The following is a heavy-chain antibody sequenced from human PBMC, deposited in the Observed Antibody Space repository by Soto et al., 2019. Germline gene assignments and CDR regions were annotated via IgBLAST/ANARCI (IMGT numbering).Heavy chain of an antibody. J-gene: IGHJ5*02. CDR3: ARRQGYSSSWYRNWFDP. V-gene: IGHV5-51*01. CDR2: IYPGDSDT. CDR1: GYSFTSYW. D-gene: IGHD6-13*01. Sequence: PGESLKISCKGSGYSFTSYWIGWVRQMPGKGLEWMGIIYPGDSDTRYSPSFQGQVTISADKSISTAYLQWSSLKASDTAMYYCARRQGYSSSWYRNWFDPWGQGTLVTVSS.